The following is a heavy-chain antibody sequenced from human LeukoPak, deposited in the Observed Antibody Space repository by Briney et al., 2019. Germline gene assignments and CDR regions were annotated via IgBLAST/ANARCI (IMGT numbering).Heavy chain of an antibody. CDR3: ARGGVYSTSAVDY. Sequence: PVGSLRLSCAASGFTFSSYAMSWVRQAPGKGLEWVSAISGSGGSTYYADSVRGRFTISRDYAKNTLYLQMNSLRAEDTAVYYCARGGVYSTSAVDYWGQGTLVTVSS. D-gene: IGHD6-6*01. V-gene: IGHV3-23*01. J-gene: IGHJ4*02. CDR1: GFTFSSYA. CDR2: ISGSGGST.